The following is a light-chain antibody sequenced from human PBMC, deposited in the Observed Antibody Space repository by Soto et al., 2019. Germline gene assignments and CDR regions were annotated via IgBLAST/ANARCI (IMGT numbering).Light chain of an antibody. Sequence: EIVMTQSPATLSVSPGERDTLSCRASQSVNSNLAWYRQKPGQAPRLLISDASTRATGVPARFSGSGSGTEFTLTISSLQSEDSGIYYCHQYNFWPPLTFGGGTKVEIK. CDR2: DAS. V-gene: IGKV3-15*01. CDR3: HQYNFWPPLT. CDR1: QSVNSN. J-gene: IGKJ4*01.